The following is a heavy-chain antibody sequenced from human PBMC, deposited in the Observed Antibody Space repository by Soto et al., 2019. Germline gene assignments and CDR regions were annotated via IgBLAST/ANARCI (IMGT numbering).Heavy chain of an antibody. CDR3: ARSLYSSGYIYYFDY. CDR1: GFSLSTSGMC. Sequence: SGPTLVSPTQTLTLTCTFSGFSLSTSGMCVSWIRQPPGKALEWLARIDWDDDKYYSTSLKTRLTISKDTSKNQVVLTMTNMDPVDTATYYCARSLYSSGYIYYFDYWGQGTLVTVSS. CDR2: IDWDDDK. J-gene: IGHJ4*02. V-gene: IGHV2-70*11. D-gene: IGHD6-19*01.